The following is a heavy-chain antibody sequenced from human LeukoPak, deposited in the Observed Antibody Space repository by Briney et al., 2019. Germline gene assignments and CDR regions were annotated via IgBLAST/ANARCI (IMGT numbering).Heavy chain of an antibody. V-gene: IGHV3-30*04. CDR3: ARDPRTRYRSGGSCYFNWFDP. D-gene: IGHD2-15*01. J-gene: IGHJ5*02. CDR1: GFTFSSYG. CDR2: ISYDGSNK. Sequence: PGRSLRLSCAASGFTFSSYGMHWVRQAPGQGLEGLVVISYDGSNKSYADSVKGRFTTSRDNSKNTLYLQMSSLRAEDTAVYYCARDPRTRYRSGGSCYFNWFDPWGQGTLVTVSS.